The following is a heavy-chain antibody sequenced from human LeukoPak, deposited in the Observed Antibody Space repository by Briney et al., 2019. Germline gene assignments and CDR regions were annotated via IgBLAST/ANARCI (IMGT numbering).Heavy chain of an antibody. CDR3: ARQGVEYYYDSSGCDY. CDR2: IYYSGST. V-gene: IGHV4-59*08. J-gene: IGHJ4*02. CDR1: GGSISSYY. Sequence: PSETLSLTCTVSGGSISSYYWSWIRQPPGEGLEWIGYIYYSGSTNYNPSLKSRVTISVDTSKNQFSLKLSSVTAADTAVYYCARQGVEYYYDSSGCDYWGQGTLVTVSS. D-gene: IGHD3-22*01.